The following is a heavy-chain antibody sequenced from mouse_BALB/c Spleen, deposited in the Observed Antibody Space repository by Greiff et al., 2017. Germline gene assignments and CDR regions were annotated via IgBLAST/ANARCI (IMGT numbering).Heavy chain of an antibody. CDR3: ARVGITTLDY. CDR1: GFTFSSYA. D-gene: IGHD1-1*01. CDR2: ISSGGST. Sequence: DVKLVESGGGLVKPGGSLKLSCAASGFTFSSYAMSWVRQTPEKRLEWVASISSGGSTYYPDSVKGRFTISRDNARNILYLQMSSLRSEDTAMYYCARVGITTLDYWGQGTTLTVSS. V-gene: IGHV5-6-5*01. J-gene: IGHJ2*01.